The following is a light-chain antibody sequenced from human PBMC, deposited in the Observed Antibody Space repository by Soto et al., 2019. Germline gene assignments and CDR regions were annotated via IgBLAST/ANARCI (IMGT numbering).Light chain of an antibody. CDR1: LSVSSY. V-gene: IGKV3-11*01. Sequence: ESVLTKSLATLFISQGERSTLSCRASLSVSSYLAWYQQKPAKAPNLLIFDASNRATGIPARFSGSGSGTDFTLSFFSLEPEDVAVYYCQQVRTWPLAFAQETGLEIE. CDR3: QQVRTWPLA. CDR2: DAS. J-gene: IGKJ5*01.